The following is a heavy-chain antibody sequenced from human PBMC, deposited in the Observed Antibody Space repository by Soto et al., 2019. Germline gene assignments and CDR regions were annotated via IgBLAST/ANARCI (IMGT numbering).Heavy chain of an antibody. J-gene: IGHJ4*02. CDR3: ARGPYCTNGVCPTRYYFDY. CDR1: GGTFSSYT. V-gene: IGHV1-69*02. Sequence: ASVKVSCKASGGTFSSYTISWVRQAPGQGLEWMGRIIPILGIANYAQKFQGRVTITADKSTSTAYMELSSLRSEDTAVYYCARGPYCTNGVCPTRYYFDYWGQGTLVTVSS. CDR2: IIPILGIA. D-gene: IGHD2-8*01.